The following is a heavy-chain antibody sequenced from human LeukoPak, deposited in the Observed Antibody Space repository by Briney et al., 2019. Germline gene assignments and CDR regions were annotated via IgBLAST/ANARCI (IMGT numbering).Heavy chain of an antibody. J-gene: IGHJ4*02. CDR2: ISGSGDTT. Sequence: GGSLGLSCVASGFTFSSYSMNWVRQAPGKGLEWVASISGSGDTTNYADSVKGRLTISRDNSKNTLYLQMNSLRAEDTAIYYCATGPYYEDWWGQGALVTVSS. D-gene: IGHD3-16*01. CDR1: GFTFSSYS. CDR3: ATGPYYEDW. V-gene: IGHV3-23*01.